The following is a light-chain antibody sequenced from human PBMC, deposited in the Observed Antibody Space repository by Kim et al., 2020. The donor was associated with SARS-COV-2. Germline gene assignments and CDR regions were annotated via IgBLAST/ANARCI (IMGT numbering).Light chain of an antibody. J-gene: IGLJ3*02. Sequence: PGQQATITCAEDLTGIKRFPRYHQTPDPAPVLVTPHHGSRPPDIPQPFSVSNSGNSATLTTRSLEAGDEADYYCQLWDPSRDHHRVFRGGTQLTVL. V-gene: IGLV3-21*02. CDR3: QLWDPSRDHHRV. CDR2: HHG. CDR1: LTGIKR.